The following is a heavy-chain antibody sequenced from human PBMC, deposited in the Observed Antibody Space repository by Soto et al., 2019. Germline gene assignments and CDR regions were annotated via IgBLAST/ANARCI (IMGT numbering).Heavy chain of an antibody. CDR2: IRSKANSYAT. Sequence: GGSLRLSCAASGFTFSGSAMHWVRQASGKGLEWVGRIRSKANSYATAYAASVKGRFTISRDDSKKTAYLQLNRLKTEDTAEYYCNRHSGRYCSGGSCYYFDDAFDIWGQGTMVTVSS. CDR1: GFTFSGSA. J-gene: IGHJ3*02. D-gene: IGHD2-15*01. V-gene: IGHV3-73*01. CDR3: NRHSGRYCSGGSCYYFDDAFDI.